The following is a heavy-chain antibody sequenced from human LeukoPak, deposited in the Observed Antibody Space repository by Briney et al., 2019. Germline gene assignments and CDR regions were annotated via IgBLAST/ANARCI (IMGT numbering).Heavy chain of an antibody. CDR3: ARVMSWTTSGQNWFDP. V-gene: IGHV3-7*01. CDR2: IKQDGSEK. J-gene: IGHJ5*02. Sequence: GGSLSLSCAASGFTLSSYWMSWVRQAPGKGLEWVANIKQDGSEKYYVDSVKGRFTISRDNAKNSLYLQMNSLRAEDTAVYYCARVMSWTTSGQNWFDPWGQGTLVTVSS. CDR1: GFTLSSYW. D-gene: IGHD6-13*01.